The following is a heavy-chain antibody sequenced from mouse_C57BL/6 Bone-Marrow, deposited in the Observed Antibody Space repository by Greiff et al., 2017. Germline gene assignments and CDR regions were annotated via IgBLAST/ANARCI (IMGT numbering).Heavy chain of an antibody. Sequence: QVQLQQSGAELVRPGTSVKMSCKASGYTFTNYWIGWAKQRPGHGLEWIGDIYPGGGYTNYNEKFKGKATMTADKSSSTAYMQYSSLTSEDSAIYYCARYALYGNYNYWGQGTALTVSS. CDR3: ARYALYGNYNY. CDR2: IYPGGGYT. J-gene: IGHJ2*01. D-gene: IGHD2-1*01. V-gene: IGHV1-63*01. CDR1: GYTFTNYW.